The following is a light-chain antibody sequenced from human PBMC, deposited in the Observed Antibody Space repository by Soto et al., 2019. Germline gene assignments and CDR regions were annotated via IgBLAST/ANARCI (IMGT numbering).Light chain of an antibody. CDR3: QQYGSSLWT. V-gene: IGKV3-20*01. CDR2: GAS. CDR1: QSVSSSY. Sequence: EIVLTHSPGTLSLSPGERATLSCRASQSVSSSYLAWYQQKPGQAPRLLIYGASSRATGIPDRFSGSGSGTDFTLTISRLEPEDFAVYYCQQYGSSLWTFGQGTKVDSK. J-gene: IGKJ1*01.